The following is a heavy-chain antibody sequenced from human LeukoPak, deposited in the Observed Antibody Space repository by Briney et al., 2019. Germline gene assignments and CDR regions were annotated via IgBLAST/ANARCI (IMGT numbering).Heavy chain of an antibody. J-gene: IGHJ1*01. CDR3: ARAADCGGDCYWSEYFQH. CDR2: IRSKANSYAT. D-gene: IGHD2-21*01. V-gene: IGHV3-73*01. CDR1: GFTFSGSA. Sequence: GGSLRLSCAASGFTFSGSAMHWVRQASGKGLEWVGRIRSKANSYATAYAASVKGRFTISRDDSKNTAYLQMNSLRAEDTAVYYCARAADCGGDCYWSEYFQHWGQGTLVTVSS.